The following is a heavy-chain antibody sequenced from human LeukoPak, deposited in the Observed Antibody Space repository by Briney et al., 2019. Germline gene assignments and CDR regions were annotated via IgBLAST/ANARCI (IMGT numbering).Heavy chain of an antibody. Sequence: ASVKVSCKASGYTFTGYYMHWVRQAPGQGLEWMGRINPNSGGTNYAQKFQGRVTMTRDTSISTAYMELSRLRSDDTAVYYCASLHDCGDYVGYFDYWGQGTLVTVSS. CDR1: GYTFTGYY. V-gene: IGHV1-2*06. CDR2: INPNSGGT. CDR3: ASLHDCGDYVGYFDY. J-gene: IGHJ4*02. D-gene: IGHD4-17*01.